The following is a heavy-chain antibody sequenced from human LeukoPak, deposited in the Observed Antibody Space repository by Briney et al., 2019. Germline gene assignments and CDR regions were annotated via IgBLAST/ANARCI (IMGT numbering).Heavy chain of an antibody. J-gene: IGHJ4*02. CDR3: ARDSGWSGSYYFDY. CDR2: ISYDGSNK. V-gene: IGHV3-30-3*01. D-gene: IGHD1-26*01. CDR1: GFTFSSYA. Sequence: TGRSLRLSCAASGFTFSSYAMHWVRQAPGKGLEWVAVISYDGSNKYYADSVKGRFTISRDNSKNTLYLQMNSLRAEDTAVYCCARDSGWSGSYYFDYWGQGTLVTVSS.